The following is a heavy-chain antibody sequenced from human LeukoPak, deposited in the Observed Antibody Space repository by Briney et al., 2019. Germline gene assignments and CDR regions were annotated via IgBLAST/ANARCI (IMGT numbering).Heavy chain of an antibody. V-gene: IGHV3-23*01. D-gene: IGHD4-17*01. J-gene: IGHJ4*02. CDR1: GFTFSNYG. CDR3: AREGYGDSYFDY. CDR2: ISGSGVTT. Sequence: GGTLRLSCAASGFTFSNYGMSWVRQAPGKGLEWVSAISGSGVTTYYADSVKGRFTISRDNSKNTLYLQMNSLRAEDTAVYYCAREGYGDSYFDYWGQGTLVTVSS.